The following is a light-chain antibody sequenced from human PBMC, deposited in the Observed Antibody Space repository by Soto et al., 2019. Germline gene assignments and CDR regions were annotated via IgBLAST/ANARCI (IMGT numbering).Light chain of an antibody. CDR1: SSDVGGYNY. Sequence: QSSLTQPASVSGSPGQSITISCTGTSSDVGGYNYVSWYQQHPGKAHKLMIYDVSNRPSGVSNRFSGSKSGNTASLTISGLQAEDEADYYCSSDTSSSTLGVVFGGGTKLTVL. CDR2: DVS. CDR3: SSDTSSSTLGVV. V-gene: IGLV2-14*01. J-gene: IGLJ2*01.